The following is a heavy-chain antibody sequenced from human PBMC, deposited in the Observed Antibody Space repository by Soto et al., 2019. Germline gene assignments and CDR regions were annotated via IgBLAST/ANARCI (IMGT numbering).Heavy chain of an antibody. D-gene: IGHD6-13*01. Sequence: QAQLVQSGAEVKKPGASVKVSCKASGYTLSTYDINWVRQAAGQGLEWMGWMDSYTGNTGYAQEFQGRLIMTRDTSINAAYMELSSLHSEDTAVYFCATGSQTRDSWGQGPLVPVSS. CDR3: ATGSQTRDS. CDR1: GYTLSTYD. V-gene: IGHV1-8*01. J-gene: IGHJ5*01. CDR2: MDSYTGNT.